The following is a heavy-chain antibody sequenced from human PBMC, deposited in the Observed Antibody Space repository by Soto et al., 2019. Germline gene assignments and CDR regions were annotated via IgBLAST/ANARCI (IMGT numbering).Heavy chain of an antibody. V-gene: IGHV4-39*01. Sequence: SETLSLTCTVSGGSISSSSYYWGWIRQPPGKGLEWIGSIYYSGSTYYNPSLKSRVTISVDTSKNQFSLKLSSVTAADTAVYYCARLVGLYDSSGDDYWGQGTLVTVSS. CDR3: ARLVGLYDSSGDDY. D-gene: IGHD3-22*01. CDR1: GGSISSSSYY. CDR2: IYYSGST. J-gene: IGHJ4*02.